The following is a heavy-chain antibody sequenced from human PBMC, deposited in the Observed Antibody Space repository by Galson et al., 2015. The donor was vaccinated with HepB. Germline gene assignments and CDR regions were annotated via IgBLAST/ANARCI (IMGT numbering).Heavy chain of an antibody. CDR2: ISHNGGAT. V-gene: IGHV3-64D*06. D-gene: IGHD3-9*01. Sequence: SLRLSCAGSGFRFHYYALHWVRQAPGKGLEFVSGISHNGGATKFADSVRDRFTISRENSKNTMSLQMNSLRTEDTAVYYCVKEDILTGYSVGSFHFWGRGTMVTVSS. J-gene: IGHJ3*01. CDR1: GFRFHYYA. CDR3: VKEDILTGYSVGSFHF.